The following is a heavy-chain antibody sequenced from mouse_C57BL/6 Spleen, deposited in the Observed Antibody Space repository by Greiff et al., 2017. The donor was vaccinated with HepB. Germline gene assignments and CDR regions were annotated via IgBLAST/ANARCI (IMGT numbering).Heavy chain of an antibody. Sequence: EVQLQQSGPELVKPGASVKMSCKASGYTFTDYNMHWVKQSHGKSLVWIGYINPNNGGTSYNQKFKGKATLTVNKSSSTAYMELRSLTSEESAVYYCARGAYYTAWFAYWGQGTLVTVST. J-gene: IGHJ3*01. V-gene: IGHV1-22*01. D-gene: IGHD2-12*01. CDR3: ARGAYYTAWFAY. CDR1: GYTFTDYN. CDR2: INPNNGGT.